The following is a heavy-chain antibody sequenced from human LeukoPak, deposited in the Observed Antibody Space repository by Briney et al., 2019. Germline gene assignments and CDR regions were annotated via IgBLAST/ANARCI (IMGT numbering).Heavy chain of an antibody. CDR1: GFTFTSYS. D-gene: IGHD2-15*01. CDR2: ISTSSSTI. CDR3: GRPPLGYCTGGSCSFDP. Sequence: GGSLRLSCAASGFTFTSYSMNWVRQAPGKGLEWVSFISTSSSTIYHADSVKGRFTISRDNAKNSLYLQMNSLRAEDTAVYYCGRPPLGYCTGGSCSFDPWGQGTLVTVSS. J-gene: IGHJ5*02. V-gene: IGHV3-48*01.